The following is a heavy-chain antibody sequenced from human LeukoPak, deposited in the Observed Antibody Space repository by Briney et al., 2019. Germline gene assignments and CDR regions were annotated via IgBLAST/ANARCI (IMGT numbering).Heavy chain of an antibody. V-gene: IGHV1-2*02. CDR3: ALGGGWGSLFGS. CDR2: ISPNSGDI. J-gene: IGHJ4*02. Sequence: ASVKVSCKASGYTFTAFYMHRVRQAPGQGLEWMAWISPNSGDIKYAQKFQGRVTLTRDTSISTTYMELSRVKSDDRAGYCCALGGGWGSLFGSWGQGTLVTVSS. D-gene: IGHD3-16*01. CDR1: GYTFTAFY.